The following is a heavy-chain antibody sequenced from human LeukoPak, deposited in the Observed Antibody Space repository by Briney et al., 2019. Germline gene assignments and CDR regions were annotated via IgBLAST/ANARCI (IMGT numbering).Heavy chain of an antibody. D-gene: IGHD3-22*01. Sequence: SETLSLTCAVYGGSFSGYYWSWIRQPPGKGLEWIGEINHSGSTNYNPSLKSRVTISVDTSKNQFSLKLSSVTAADTAVYYCARPGDSSGYYLQAAFDIWGQGTMVTVSS. J-gene: IGHJ3*02. CDR2: INHSGST. CDR1: GGSFSGYY. CDR3: ARPGDSSGYYLQAAFDI. V-gene: IGHV4-34*01.